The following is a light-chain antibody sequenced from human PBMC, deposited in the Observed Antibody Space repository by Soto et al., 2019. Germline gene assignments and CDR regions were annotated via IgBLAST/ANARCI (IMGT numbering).Light chain of an antibody. J-gene: IGLJ3*02. Sequence: QSVLTQAPSASGTPGQRVTISCSGSSSNIGSNTVTWYQQVPGTAPKLLIYSNDKRPSGVPDRFSGSKSGTSASLAIAGLQSEDEADYYCAAWDDSLNGWVFGGGTKVTVL. CDR3: AAWDDSLNGWV. V-gene: IGLV1-44*01. CDR2: SND. CDR1: SSNIGSNT.